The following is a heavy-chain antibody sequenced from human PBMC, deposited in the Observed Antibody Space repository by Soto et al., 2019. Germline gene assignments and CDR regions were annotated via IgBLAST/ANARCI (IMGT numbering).Heavy chain of an antibody. J-gene: IGHJ4*02. V-gene: IGHV3-48*02. CDR2: IHNSSSTI. Sequence: EVQLVESGGGLVQPGESLRLSCAASGFTFSSYSMNWVRQAPGKGLECVSYIHNSSSTIYYADSVRGRFTISRDNAKNSLYLQMNSLRDEDTAVYYCARGVQIIVLLPAAIDYWGQGTLVTVSS. CDR1: GFTFSSYS. D-gene: IGHD2-2*01. CDR3: ARGVQIIVLLPAAIDY.